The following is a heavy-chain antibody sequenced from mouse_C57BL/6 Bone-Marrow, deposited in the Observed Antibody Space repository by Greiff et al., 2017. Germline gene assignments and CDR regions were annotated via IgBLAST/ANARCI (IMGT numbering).Heavy chain of an antibody. CDR2: INPYNGGT. CDR1: GYTFTDYY. CDR3: ARPLLRYPFYAMDY. J-gene: IGHJ4*01. D-gene: IGHD1-1*01. Sequence: VQLQQSGPVLVKPGASVKMSCKASGYTFTDYYMNWVKQSHGKSLEWIGVINPYNGGTSYNQKFKGKATLTVDKSSSTAYMELNSLTSEDSAVYYCARPLLRYPFYAMDYWGQVTSVTVSS. V-gene: IGHV1-19*01.